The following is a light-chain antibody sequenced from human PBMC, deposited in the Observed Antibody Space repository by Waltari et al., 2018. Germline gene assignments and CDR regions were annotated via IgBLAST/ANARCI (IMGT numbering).Light chain of an antibody. CDR3: TEALQSVT. Sequence: EIVMTQSPLSLPVPPGEPASISCRFSQSLLDNNGYNYLDWYLQKPGQSPQILIYLGSNRASGVPDRFSGSGSGTDFTLKISRVEAEDAGVYYCTEALQSVTFGQGTRLEIK. CDR1: QSLLDNNGYNY. CDR2: LGS. V-gene: IGKV2-28*01. J-gene: IGKJ5*01.